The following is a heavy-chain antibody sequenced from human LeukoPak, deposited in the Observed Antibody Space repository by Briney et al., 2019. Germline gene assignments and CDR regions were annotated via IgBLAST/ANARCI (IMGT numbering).Heavy chain of an antibody. V-gene: IGHV3-23*01. J-gene: IGHJ4*02. D-gene: IGHD4-17*01. Sequence: GGSLTLSCAASGFTFGNYAMTWFRQAPGKGLEWVSVISDIGGNTNYADSVKGRFTISRDNSNNTLYLQMNSLRAEDTAVYYCARNGDRHLDYWGQGTLVTVSS. CDR3: ARNGDRHLDY. CDR1: GFTFGNYA. CDR2: ISDIGGNT.